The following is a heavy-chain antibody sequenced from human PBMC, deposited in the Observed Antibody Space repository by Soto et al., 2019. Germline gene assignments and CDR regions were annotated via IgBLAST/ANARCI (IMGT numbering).Heavy chain of an antibody. CDR2: TYYRSKWYN. V-gene: IGHV6-1*01. Sequence: SQTLSLTCAISGDSVSSNSAAWNWIRQSPSRGLEWLGRTYYRSKWYNDYAVSVKSRITINPDTSKNQFSLQLNSVTPEDTAVYYCARDPYDIVVVPAAIGGYYYYYAMDVWGQGTSVTVSS. J-gene: IGHJ6*02. D-gene: IGHD2-2*01. CDR1: GDSVSSNSAA. CDR3: ARDPYDIVVVPAAIGGYYYYYAMDV.